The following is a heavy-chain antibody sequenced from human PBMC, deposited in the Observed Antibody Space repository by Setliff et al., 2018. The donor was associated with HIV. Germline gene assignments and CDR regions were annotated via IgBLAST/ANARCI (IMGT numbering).Heavy chain of an antibody. D-gene: IGHD3-22*01. J-gene: IGHJ4*02. Sequence: PGGSLRLSCAASRVTFSDYYMTWIRQAPGKGLECISYISSRGSTIYYADSVKGRFTISRDNARNSLYLQMNSLRAEDTAVYYCARGLVDYYDSSGYDYWGQGTLVTVSS. V-gene: IGHV3-11*04. CDR1: RVTFSDYY. CDR2: ISSRGSTI. CDR3: ARGLVDYYDSSGYDY.